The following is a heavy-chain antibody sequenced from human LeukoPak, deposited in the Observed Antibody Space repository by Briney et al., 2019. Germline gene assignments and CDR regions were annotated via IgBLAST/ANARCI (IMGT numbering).Heavy chain of an antibody. J-gene: IGHJ5*02. CDR3: ARDGSGSYYNGRFDP. Sequence: PSQTLSLTCTVSGGSISSGDYYWSWIRQPPGKGLEWIVYIYYSGSTYYNPSLKSRVTISVDTSKNQFSLKLSSVTAADTAVYYCARDGSGSYYNGRFDPWGQGTLVTVSS. CDR1: GGSISSGDYY. CDR2: IYYSGST. D-gene: IGHD3-10*01. V-gene: IGHV4-30-4*01.